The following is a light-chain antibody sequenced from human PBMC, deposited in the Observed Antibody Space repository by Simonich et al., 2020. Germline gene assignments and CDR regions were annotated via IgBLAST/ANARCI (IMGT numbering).Light chain of an antibody. J-gene: IGLJ3*02. CDR3: SSYTSSSTWV. Sequence: QSALTPPASVSGSPGQSITISCTGTSSDVGGYTYVSWYQQHPGKAPKRMVYDVIKPPSGVSNRFSGSKSGNTASLTISGLQAEDEADYYCSSYTSSSTWVFGGGTKLTVL. CDR2: DVI. V-gene: IGLV2-14*01. CDR1: SSDVGGYTY.